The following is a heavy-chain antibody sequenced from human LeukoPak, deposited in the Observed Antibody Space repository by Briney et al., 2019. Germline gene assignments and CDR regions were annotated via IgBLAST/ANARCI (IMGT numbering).Heavy chain of an antibody. J-gene: IGHJ6*03. CDR3: ARGMSTMGRYFFYYMDV. D-gene: IGHD5-24*01. Sequence: GGSLRLSCAASGFTFSSYAMSWVRQAPGKGLEWVSAISGSGGSTYYADSVKGRFTISRDNSKNTLYLQVNNLRPEDTAVYYCARGMSTMGRYFFYYMDVWGRGTTVTISS. V-gene: IGHV3-23*01. CDR2: ISGSGGST. CDR1: GFTFSSYA.